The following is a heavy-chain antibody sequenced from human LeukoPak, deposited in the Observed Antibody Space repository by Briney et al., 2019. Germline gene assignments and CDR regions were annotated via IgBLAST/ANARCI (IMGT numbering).Heavy chain of an antibody. V-gene: IGHV4-34*01. CDR3: ARGQGVEMATIGSDY. J-gene: IGHJ4*02. Sequence: SETLCLTCAVSGGSFSGYYWSWIRQAPGKGLEWIGVINHGGSNNYNPSLTSRVTISVDTSKNQFSLKLSSVTAADTAVYYCARGQGVEMATIGSDYWGQGTLVTVSS. CDR2: INHGGSN. D-gene: IGHD5-24*01. CDR1: GGSFSGYY.